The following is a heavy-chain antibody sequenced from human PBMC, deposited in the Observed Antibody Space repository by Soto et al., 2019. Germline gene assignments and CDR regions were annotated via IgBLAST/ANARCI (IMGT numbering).Heavy chain of an antibody. Sequence: QVQLVESGGGVVQPGRSLRLSCAASGFTFSSYAMHWVRQAPGKGLEWVAVISYDGSNKYYADSVKGRFTISRDNSKNTLYLQMNSLRAEDTAVYYCASSFFEGTSRAFDYWGQGTLVTVSS. CDR3: ASSFFEGTSRAFDY. V-gene: IGHV3-30-3*01. CDR2: ISYDGSNK. J-gene: IGHJ4*02. CDR1: GFTFSSYA. D-gene: IGHD1-1*01.